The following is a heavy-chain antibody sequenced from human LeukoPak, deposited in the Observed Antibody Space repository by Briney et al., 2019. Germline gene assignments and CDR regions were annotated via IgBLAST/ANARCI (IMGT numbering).Heavy chain of an antibody. Sequence: PGRSLRLSCAASGFTFSSYAMHWVSQAPSKGLEWVAVISYDGSNKYYADSVKGRFTISRDNSKNTLYLQMNSLRAEDTAVYYCAKPATDCSGGSCYVGYGMDVWGQGTTVTVSS. J-gene: IGHJ6*02. CDR1: GFTFSSYA. V-gene: IGHV3-30*18. CDR2: ISYDGSNK. D-gene: IGHD2-15*01. CDR3: AKPATDCSGGSCYVGYGMDV.